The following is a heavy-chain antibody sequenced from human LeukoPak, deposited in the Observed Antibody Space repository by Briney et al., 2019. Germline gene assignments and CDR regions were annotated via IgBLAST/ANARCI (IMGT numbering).Heavy chain of an antibody. D-gene: IGHD3-10*01. CDR1: GYPISSGYF. V-gene: IGHV4-38-2*01. CDR2: IYHSGST. J-gene: IGHJ4*02. CDR3: ATNYGSGSYYILVY. Sequence: MTSETLSLTCAVSGYPISSGYFWGWIRQPPGKGLEWIGSIYHSGSTYYNPSLKSRVTISLNTSKNQFSLKLSSVTAADTAVYYCATNYGSGSYYILVYWGQGTLVTVSS.